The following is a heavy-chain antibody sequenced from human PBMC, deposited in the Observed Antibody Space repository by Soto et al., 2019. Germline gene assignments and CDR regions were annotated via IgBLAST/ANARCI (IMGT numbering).Heavy chain of an antibody. V-gene: IGHV1-69*01. Sequence: QVQLVQSGAEVKKPGSSVKVSCKASGGTFSSYAISWVRQAPGQGLEWMGGIIPIVGTANYAQKFQGRVTITADESTSTAYMELSSLRSEDTAVYYCAEEAAYYYDSSGYYPRYYYYGMDVWGQGTTVTVSS. CDR1: GGTFSSYA. D-gene: IGHD3-22*01. CDR3: AEEAAYYYDSSGYYPRYYYYGMDV. CDR2: IIPIVGTA. J-gene: IGHJ6*02.